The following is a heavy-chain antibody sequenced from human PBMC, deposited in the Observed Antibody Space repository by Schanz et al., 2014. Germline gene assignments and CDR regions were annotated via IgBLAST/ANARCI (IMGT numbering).Heavy chain of an antibody. J-gene: IGHJ3*02. V-gene: IGHV3-30*03. Sequence: QVQLVESGGGVVQPWRSLRLSCAASGFTFSNFGLHWVRQAPGKGLNWVAVISSDGTNKYYADSVQGRFTLSKDFSKDTLYLQLTSLRPEDTAVYYCARLATSKSRLGDAVDIWGQGTMVTVSS. CDR1: GFTFSNFG. D-gene: IGHD6-6*01. CDR2: ISSDGTNK. CDR3: ARLATSKSRLGDAVDI.